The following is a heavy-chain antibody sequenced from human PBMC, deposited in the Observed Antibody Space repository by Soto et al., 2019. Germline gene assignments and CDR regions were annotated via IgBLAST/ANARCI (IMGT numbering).Heavy chain of an antibody. V-gene: IGHV1-69*13. D-gene: IGHD3-10*01. J-gene: IGHJ6*02. Sequence: SVKVSCKASGGTFSSYAISWVRQAPGQGLEWMGGIIPIFGTANYAQKFQGRVTITADESTSTAYMELSSLRSEDTAVYYCARGPSEYYYGSGSYYGMDVWGQGTTVTVSS. CDR2: IIPIFGTA. CDR1: GGTFSSYA. CDR3: ARGPSEYYYGSGSYYGMDV.